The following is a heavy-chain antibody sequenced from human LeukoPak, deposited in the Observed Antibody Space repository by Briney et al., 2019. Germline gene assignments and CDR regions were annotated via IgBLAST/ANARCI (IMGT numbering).Heavy chain of an antibody. CDR2: IYYSGST. Sequence: PSETLSLTCTVSGGSVSSGSYYWSWIRQPPGKGLEWIGYIYYSGSTNYNPSLKSRVTISVDTSKNQFSLKLSSVTAADTAVYYCARAGSSIAAASTFDYWGQGTLVTVSS. CDR3: ARAGSSIAAASTFDY. CDR1: GGSVSSGSYY. J-gene: IGHJ4*02. V-gene: IGHV4-61*01. D-gene: IGHD6-13*01.